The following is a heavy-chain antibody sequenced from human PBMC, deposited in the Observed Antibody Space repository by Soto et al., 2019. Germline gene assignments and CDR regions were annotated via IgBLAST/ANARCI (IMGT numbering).Heavy chain of an antibody. J-gene: IGHJ4*02. V-gene: IGHV3-23*01. CDR3: AKDARGYYDSSGYYATFSL. D-gene: IGHD3-22*01. CDR2: ISGSGGST. CDR1: VFTFSSYA. Sequence: GGSLRLSCAASVFTFSSYAMSWVRQAPGKGLEWVSAISGSGGSTYYADSVKGRFTISRDNSKNTLYLQMNSLRAEDTAVYYCAKDARGYYDSSGYYATFSLWGQGTLVTVSS.